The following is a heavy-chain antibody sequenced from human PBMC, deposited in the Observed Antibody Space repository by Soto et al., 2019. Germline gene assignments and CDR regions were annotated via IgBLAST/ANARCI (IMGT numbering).Heavy chain of an antibody. CDR1: GISFSSYT. J-gene: IGHJ5*02. CDR2: VSVNGGNT. D-gene: IGHD1-26*01. CDR3: AKDRMGASGWFDP. Sequence: PGGSLRRSCVASGISFSSYTMNWIRQAPGKGLEWVSGVSVNGGNTYYADSVKGRFSISRDNSKNTLYLQLNSLRAEDTAIYYCAKDRMGASGWFDPWGQGTPVTVSS. V-gene: IGHV3-23*01.